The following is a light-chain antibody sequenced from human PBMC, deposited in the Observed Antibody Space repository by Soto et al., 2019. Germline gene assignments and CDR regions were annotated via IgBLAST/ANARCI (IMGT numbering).Light chain of an antibody. CDR2: KVS. V-gene: IGKV2-30*02. Sequence: DVVVTQSPLSLPVTLGQAASISCRSSQSLVHRDGNTYLSWFWQRPGQSPRRLIYKVSNREDGVPDRFRGSGTGSHFTLKISRVEAEDVWLFYCMQVSDWLSITFGQGTRLEIK. CDR3: MQVSDWLSIT. CDR1: QSLVHRDGNTY. J-gene: IGKJ5*01.